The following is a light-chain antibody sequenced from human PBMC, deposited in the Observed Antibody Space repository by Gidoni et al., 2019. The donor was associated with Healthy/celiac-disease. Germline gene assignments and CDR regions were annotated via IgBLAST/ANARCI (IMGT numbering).Light chain of an antibody. V-gene: IGKV3-15*01. J-gene: IGKJ2*04. CDR1: QSVSSN. CDR3: QQYNNWCS. CDR2: GAS. Sequence: EIVMTQSPATLSVSPGDRATLSCRASQSVSSNLAWYQQKPGQAPRLLIYGASTRATGIPARFSGSGSGTEFTLTISSLQSEDFAVYYCQQYNNWCSFGQGTKLEIK.